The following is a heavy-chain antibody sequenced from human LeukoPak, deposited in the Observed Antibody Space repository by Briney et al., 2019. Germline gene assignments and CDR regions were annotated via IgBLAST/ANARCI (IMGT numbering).Heavy chain of an antibody. Sequence: SETLSLTCTVSGVSITTYYWTWIRQPPGKGLEWIGYIYYNGSPTNYNPSLKSRVTMSVDTSKNQFSLKLNSLTAADTAVYYCARHGGGNSIYYLDYWGQGARVTVSS. J-gene: IGHJ4*02. D-gene: IGHD4-23*01. CDR1: GVSITTYY. CDR3: ARHGGGNSIYYLDY. CDR2: IYYNGSPT. V-gene: IGHV4-59*08.